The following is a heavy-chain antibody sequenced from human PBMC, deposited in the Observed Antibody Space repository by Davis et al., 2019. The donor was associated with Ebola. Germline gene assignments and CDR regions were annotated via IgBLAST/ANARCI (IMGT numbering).Heavy chain of an antibody. J-gene: IGHJ4*02. Sequence: SVKVSCKASGGTFSSYAISWVRQAPGQGLEWMGRIIPILGIANYAQKFQGRVTITADESTSTAYMELSSLRSEDTAVYYCARERLLGYCSGGSCYSNYFDYWGQGTLVTVSS. V-gene: IGHV1-69*04. CDR1: GGTFSSYA. CDR3: ARERLLGYCSGGSCYSNYFDY. D-gene: IGHD2-15*01. CDR2: IIPILGIA.